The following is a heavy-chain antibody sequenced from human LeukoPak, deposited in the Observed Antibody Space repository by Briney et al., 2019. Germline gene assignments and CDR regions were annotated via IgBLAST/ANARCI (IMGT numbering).Heavy chain of an antibody. CDR2: IKQDGSEK. CDR3: ARLNSGAYAFDY. V-gene: IGHV3-7*01. CDR1: GFTFSIYW. J-gene: IGHJ4*02. D-gene: IGHD1-26*01. Sequence: GGSLRLSCVASGFTFSIYWMSWVRQTPGKGLECVANIKQDGSEKYYVDSVKGRFTISRDNSKNSLFLQMNSLRAEDTAVYYCARLNSGAYAFDYWGQGTLVTVSS.